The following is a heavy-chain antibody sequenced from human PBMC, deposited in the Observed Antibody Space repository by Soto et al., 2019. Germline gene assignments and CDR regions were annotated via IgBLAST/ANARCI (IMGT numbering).Heavy chain of an antibody. J-gene: IGHJ6*02. CDR3: ARATVDTAYYYYYGMDV. D-gene: IGHD5-18*01. V-gene: IGHV1-46*01. CDR2: INPSGGST. CDR1: GYTFTSYY. Sequence: QVQLVQSGAEVKKPGASVKVSCKASGYTFTSYYMHWVRQAPGQGLEWMVIINPSGGSTSYAQKFQGRVTMTRDPSTSTVYMELSIRRSEDTAVYYCARATVDTAYYYYYGMDVWGQGTTVTVSS.